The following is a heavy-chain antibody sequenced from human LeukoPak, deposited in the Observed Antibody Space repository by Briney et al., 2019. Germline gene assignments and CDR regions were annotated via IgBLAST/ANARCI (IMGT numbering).Heavy chain of an antibody. CDR3: AIRKRLRFLEWLKTDDRYNWFDP. CDR1: GYTFTSYD. J-gene: IGHJ5*02. CDR2: MNPNSGNT. Sequence: ASVKVSCKASGYTFTSYDINWVRQATGQGLEWMGRMNPNSGNTGYAQKFQGRVTMTRNTSISTAYMEMSSLRSEDTAVYYCAIRKRLRFLEWLKTDDRYNWFDPWGQGTLVTVSS. V-gene: IGHV1-8*01. D-gene: IGHD3-3*01.